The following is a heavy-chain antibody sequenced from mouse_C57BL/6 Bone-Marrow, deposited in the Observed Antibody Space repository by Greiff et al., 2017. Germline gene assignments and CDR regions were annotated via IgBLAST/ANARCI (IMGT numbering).Heavy chain of an antibody. J-gene: IGHJ1*03. D-gene: IGHD1-1*01. CDR1: GYSFNGYY. Sequence: VQLQQSGPELVKPGASVKISCKASGYSFNGYYMNWVKQSPEKSLEWIGEINPSTGGTTYNQKFKAKDTLTVDKSSSTAYMQLKSLTSEDSAVYYCAREGYYYGSSPENFDVWGTGTTVTVSS. CDR2: INPSTGGT. V-gene: IGHV1-42*01. CDR3: AREGYYYGSSPENFDV.